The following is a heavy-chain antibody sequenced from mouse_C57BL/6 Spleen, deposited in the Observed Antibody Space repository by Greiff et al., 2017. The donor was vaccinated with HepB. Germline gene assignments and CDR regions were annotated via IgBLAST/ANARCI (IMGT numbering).Heavy chain of an antibody. D-gene: IGHD2-4*01. V-gene: IGHV1-59*01. CDR3: ARPIHYDYDGAAY. CDR2: IDPSDSYT. J-gene: IGHJ3*01. Sequence: QVQLQQPGAELVRPGTSVKLSCKASGYTFTSYWMHWVKQRPGQGLEWIGVIDPSDSYTNYNQKFKGKATLTVDTSSSTAYMQLSSLASEDSAVYYCARPIHYDYDGAAYWGQGTLVTVSA. CDR1: GYTFTSYW.